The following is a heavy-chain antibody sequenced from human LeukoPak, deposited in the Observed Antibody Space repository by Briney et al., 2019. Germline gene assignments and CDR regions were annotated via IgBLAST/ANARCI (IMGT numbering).Heavy chain of an antibody. CDR1: GFTFSSYG. CDR3: ARASHYYDSSGYYYF. CDR2: INSDGSST. Sequence: GGPLRLSCAASGFTFSSYGMHWVRQAPGKGLVWVSRINSDGSSTSYADSVKGRFTISRDNAKNTLYLQMNSLRAEDTAVYYCARASHYYDSSGYYYFWGQGTLVTVSS. V-gene: IGHV3-74*01. J-gene: IGHJ4*02. D-gene: IGHD3-22*01.